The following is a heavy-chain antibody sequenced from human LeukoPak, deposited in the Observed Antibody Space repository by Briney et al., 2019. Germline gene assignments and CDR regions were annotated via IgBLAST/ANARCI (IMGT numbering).Heavy chain of an antibody. J-gene: IGHJ4*02. Sequence: GGSLRLSCAASGFTFSSYAMSWVRQAPGKGPEWVSTITGSGDNTYYTDSVKGRFTFSRDNSKSTLYLQMNSLRAEDTAVYYCAKDPTPYVGASADWGQGTLVTVSS. D-gene: IGHD1-26*01. CDR1: GFTFSSYA. CDR2: ITGSGDNT. V-gene: IGHV3-23*01. CDR3: AKDPTPYVGASAD.